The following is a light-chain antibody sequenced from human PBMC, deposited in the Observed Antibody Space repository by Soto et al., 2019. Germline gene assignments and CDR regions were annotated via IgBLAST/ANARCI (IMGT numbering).Light chain of an antibody. Sequence: EIVMTQSPATLSVSPGERATLSCRASQSVSSNLAWYQQKPGQAPRLLIYGASTRATGIPARSSGSGSGTEFTITISSLQSEDFAVYYCQQYNNWLVTFGQGTKLEIK. V-gene: IGKV3D-15*01. CDR3: QQYNNWLVT. J-gene: IGKJ2*01. CDR1: QSVSSN. CDR2: GAS.